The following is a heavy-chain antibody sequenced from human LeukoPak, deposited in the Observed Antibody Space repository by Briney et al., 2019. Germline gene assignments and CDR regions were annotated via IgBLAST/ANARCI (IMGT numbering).Heavy chain of an antibody. Sequence: GASVKVSCKASGYTFTSYGISWVRQAPGQGLEWMGWISAYNGNTNYAQKLQGRVTVTTDTSTSTAYMELRSPRSDDTTVYYCARDRGVRGVINYWGQGTLVTVSS. D-gene: IGHD3-10*01. J-gene: IGHJ4*02. V-gene: IGHV1-18*01. CDR3: ARDRGVRGVINY. CDR2: ISAYNGNT. CDR1: GYTFTSYG.